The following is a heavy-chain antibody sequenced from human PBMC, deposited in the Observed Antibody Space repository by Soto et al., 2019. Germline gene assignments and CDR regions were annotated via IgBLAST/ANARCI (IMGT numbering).Heavy chain of an antibody. Sequence: QVPLVQSGAEVKKPGSSVKVSCKASGGTFSSYAISWVRQAPGQGLEWMGGIIPIFGTANYAQKFQGRVTITADESTSTAYMELSSLRSEDTAVYYCARRGYCSGGSCYYYSYFDYWGQGTLVTVSS. V-gene: IGHV1-69*01. CDR2: IIPIFGTA. CDR1: GGTFSSYA. D-gene: IGHD2-15*01. CDR3: ARRGYCSGGSCYYYSYFDY. J-gene: IGHJ4*02.